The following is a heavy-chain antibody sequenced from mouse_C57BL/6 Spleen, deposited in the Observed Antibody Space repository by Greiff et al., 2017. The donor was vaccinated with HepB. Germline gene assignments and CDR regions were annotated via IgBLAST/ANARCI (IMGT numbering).Heavy chain of an antibody. D-gene: IGHD4-1*02. V-gene: IGHV5-16*01. CDR1: GFTFSDYY. CDR3: ARGQLGLPFDY. Sequence: EVQRVESEGGLVQPGSSMKLSCTASGFTFSDYYMAWVRQVPEKGLEWVANINYDGSSTYYLDSLKSRFIISRDNAKNILYLQMSSLKSEDTATYYCARGQLGLPFDYWGQGTTLTVSS. J-gene: IGHJ2*01. CDR2: INYDGSST.